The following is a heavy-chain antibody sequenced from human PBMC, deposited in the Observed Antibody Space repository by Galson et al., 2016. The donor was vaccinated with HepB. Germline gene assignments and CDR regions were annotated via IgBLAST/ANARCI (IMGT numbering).Heavy chain of an antibody. Sequence: SVKVSCTAVGGNLNTYAIDWVRQAPGQGLEWMGGILPILGPAAYTQTFQGRLTLTADESTSTAYLELRNLRSEDTAVYYCATHFRDSSGYGALDIWGQGTLITVSS. CDR2: ILPILGPA. J-gene: IGHJ3*02. CDR3: ATHFRDSSGYGALDI. CDR1: GGNLNTYA. D-gene: IGHD3-22*01. V-gene: IGHV1-69*13.